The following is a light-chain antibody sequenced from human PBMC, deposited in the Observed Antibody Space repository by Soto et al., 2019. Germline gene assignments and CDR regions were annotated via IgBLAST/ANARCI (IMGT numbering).Light chain of an antibody. J-gene: IGLJ1*01. V-gene: IGLV2-23*02. CDR2: EVT. CDR1: TIDVGTYNL. Sequence: QSVLTQPASASGSPGQSITVSCTGTTIDVGTYNLVSWYQHHPGKAPQLIIFEVTKRPSGVSDRFSGSKSGNTASLTISGLLGEDEADYYCCSFAGRSPPTSVFGTGT. CDR3: CSFAGRSPPTSV.